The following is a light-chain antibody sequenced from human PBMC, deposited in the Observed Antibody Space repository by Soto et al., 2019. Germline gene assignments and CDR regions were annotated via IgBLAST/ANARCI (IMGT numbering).Light chain of an antibody. J-gene: IGLJ2*01. CDR1: SSDVGDYNY. Sequence: QSALTQPASVSGSPGQSITISCTGTSSDVGDYNYVSWYQLHPGKAPKLMIYEVSNRPSGVSNRFSGSKSGNTASLTISGLQAEDEADYYCSSYISTNTRVVFGGGTKLTVL. V-gene: IGLV2-14*01. CDR3: SSYISTNTRVV. CDR2: EVS.